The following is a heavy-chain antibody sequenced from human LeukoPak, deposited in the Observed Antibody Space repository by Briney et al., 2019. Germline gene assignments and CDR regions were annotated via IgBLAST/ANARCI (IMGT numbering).Heavy chain of an antibody. J-gene: IGHJ4*02. CDR3: AKGGVVTAIPYYFDY. CDR1: GXTFSSYG. Sequence: GRSLRLSRAPSGXTFSSYGMHWVRQAPRKGLEWVVGISYDGSNKYYAASAKGRFTISRENSKNTLYLQMNSLRAEDTAVYYCAKGGVVTAIPYYFDYWGQGTLVTVSS. D-gene: IGHD2-21*02. V-gene: IGHV3-30*18. CDR2: ISYDGSNK.